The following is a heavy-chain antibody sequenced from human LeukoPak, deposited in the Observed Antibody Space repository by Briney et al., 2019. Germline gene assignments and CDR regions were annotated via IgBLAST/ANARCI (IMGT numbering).Heavy chain of an antibody. V-gene: IGHV4-59*01. CDR1: GGSISSYY. CDR3: ARRTTVTWAFDY. CDR2: IYYSGST. Sequence: PSETLSLTCTVSGGSISSYYWSWIRQPPGKGLEWIGYIYYSGSTNYNPSLKSRVTISVDPSKNQFSLKLSSVTAADTAVYYCARRTTVTWAFDYWGQGTLVTVSS. J-gene: IGHJ4*02. D-gene: IGHD4-17*01.